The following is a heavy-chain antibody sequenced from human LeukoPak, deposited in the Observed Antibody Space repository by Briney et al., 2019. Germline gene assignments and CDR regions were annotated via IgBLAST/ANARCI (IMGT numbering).Heavy chain of an antibody. V-gene: IGHV3-21*01. D-gene: IGHD3-10*01. CDR3: ARALPRTMVRGLLDY. Sequence: GGSLRLSRAASGFTLSTYSMNWVRPAPGKGLEWVSSISSSSSYIYYADSVKGRFTISRDNAKNSLYLQMNSLRAEDTAVYYCARALPRTMVRGLLDYWGQGTLVTVSS. CDR2: ISSSSSYI. CDR1: GFTLSTYS. J-gene: IGHJ4*02.